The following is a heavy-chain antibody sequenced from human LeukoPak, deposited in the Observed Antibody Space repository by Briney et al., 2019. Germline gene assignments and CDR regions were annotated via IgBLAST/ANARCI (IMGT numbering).Heavy chain of an antibody. D-gene: IGHD2-15*01. V-gene: IGHV3-30*18. CDR2: ISYDGSNK. Sequence: PGGSLRLSCAASGFTFSNYGMHWVRQAPGKGLERVAVISYDGSNKYYADSVKGRFTISRDNSKNTLYLQMNSLRAEDTAVYYCAKGGDIVVETDFDYWGQGTLVTVSS. CDR3: AKGGDIVVETDFDY. CDR1: GFTFSNYG. J-gene: IGHJ4*02.